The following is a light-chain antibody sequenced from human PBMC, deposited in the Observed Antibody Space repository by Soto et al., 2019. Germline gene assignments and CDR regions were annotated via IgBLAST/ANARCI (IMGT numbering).Light chain of an antibody. CDR3: SSYTRSSSSYV. CDR1: SSNIGAGYD. CDR2: GNN. V-gene: IGLV1-40*01. J-gene: IGLJ1*01. Sequence: QSVLTQPPSVSGAPGQRVTISCTGSSSNIGAGYDVHWYQQLPGTAPKLLIYGNNNRPSGVSNRFSGSKSGNTASLTISGLQADDEADYYCSSYTRSSSSYVFGTGTKLTVL.